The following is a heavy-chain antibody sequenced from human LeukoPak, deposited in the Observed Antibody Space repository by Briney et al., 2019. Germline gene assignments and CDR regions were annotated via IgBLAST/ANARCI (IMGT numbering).Heavy chain of an antibody. D-gene: IGHD3-10*01. CDR2: INHSGST. J-gene: IGHJ4*02. Sequence: NTSETLSLTCAVYGGSFSGYYWSWIRQPPGKGLEWIGEINHSGSTNYNPSLKSRVTISVDTSKNQFSLKLSSVTAADTAVYYCARGSRAGFFDYWGQGTLVTVSS. CDR3: ARGSRAGFFDY. CDR1: GGSFSGYY. V-gene: IGHV4-34*01.